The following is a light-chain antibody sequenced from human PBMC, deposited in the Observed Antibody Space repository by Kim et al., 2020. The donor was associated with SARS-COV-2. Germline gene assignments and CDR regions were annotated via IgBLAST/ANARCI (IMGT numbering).Light chain of an antibody. CDR3: QVWDGSSGRPV. Sequence: APGETARITCGGNNGGNKSDKWYQQKPDQAPVLVMYYDNDQRSGIPERFSGSNSANTATMTISRVEAGDEADYYYQVWDGSSGRPVFGGGTKLTVL. CDR1: NGGNKS. J-gene: IGLJ3*02. V-gene: IGLV3-21*04. CDR2: YDN.